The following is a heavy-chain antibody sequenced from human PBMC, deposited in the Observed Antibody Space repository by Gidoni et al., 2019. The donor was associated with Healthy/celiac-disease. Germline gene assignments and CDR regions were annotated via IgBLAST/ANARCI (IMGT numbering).Heavy chain of an antibody. D-gene: IGHD3-22*01. CDR3: ARVWITMIQHDAFDI. CDR2: ISYDGSNT. CDR1: GFTFSSYA. J-gene: IGHJ3*02. Sequence: AASGFTFSSYAMHWVRQAPGKGLEWVAVISYDGSNTYYADSVKGRFTISRDNSKNTLYLQMNSLRAEDTAVYYCARVWITMIQHDAFDIWCQGTMVTVSS. V-gene: IGHV3-30-3*01.